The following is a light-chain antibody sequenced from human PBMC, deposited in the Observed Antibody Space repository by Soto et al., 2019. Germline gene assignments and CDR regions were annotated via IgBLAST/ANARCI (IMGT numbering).Light chain of an antibody. V-gene: IGKV3-11*01. CDR1: ESVNSH. Sequence: ETVLTQSPASLSLSPGESATRSCWASESVNSHLAWYQQKPGQALRLLIYDASNSAPGIPARFSGSGSGTAFTLTISSLKPDDSAVYSCQQRDNWPPLYTFGLGTKVEIK. J-gene: IGKJ2*01. CDR2: DAS. CDR3: QQRDNWPPLYT.